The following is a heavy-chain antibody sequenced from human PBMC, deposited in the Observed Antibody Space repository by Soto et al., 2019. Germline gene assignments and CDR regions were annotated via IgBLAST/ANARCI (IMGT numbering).Heavy chain of an antibody. CDR2: SDPEDGET. CDR3: ATTHSSSNLHT. V-gene: IGHV1-24*01. D-gene: IGHD6-6*01. CDR1: GYTLNGLS. Sequence: ASVEVSCEVSGYTLNGLSMHXVRQAPGKGLEWMGGSDPEDGETIYAQKFQGRVTMTEDTSTDTAYMELSSLRSEDTAVYYCATTHSSSNLHTWGQGTLVTVSS. J-gene: IGHJ4*02.